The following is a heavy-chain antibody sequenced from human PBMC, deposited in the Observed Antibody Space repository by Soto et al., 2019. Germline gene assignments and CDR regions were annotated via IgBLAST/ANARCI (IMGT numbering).Heavy chain of an antibody. D-gene: IGHD4-17*01. CDR3: ADAVAAPTRSDYADVAV. Sequence: EVQLLESGGGLVQPGGSLRLSCVASGFTFSYYTMSWVRQAPGKGLEWVSGISNSGDTIYYADSVKGRFTISRDNFKNTLERPRHCLRADGMSFYYCADAVAAPTRSDYADVAVWGHGTTVPVSS. CDR1: GFTFSYYT. V-gene: IGHV3-23*01. J-gene: IGHJ6*02. CDR2: ISNSGDTI.